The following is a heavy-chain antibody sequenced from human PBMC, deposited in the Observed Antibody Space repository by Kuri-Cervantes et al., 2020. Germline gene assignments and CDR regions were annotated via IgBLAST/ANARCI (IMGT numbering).Heavy chain of an antibody. CDR1: GFTFSSYA. CDR3: ARDRSSGWYGRAFDI. Sequence: GESLKISCAASGFTFSSYAMHWVRQAPGKGLEWVAVISYDGSNKDYADSVKGRFTISKDSSKNTLYLQMNSLRAEDTAVYYCARDRSSGWYGRAFDIWGQGTMVTVSS. V-gene: IGHV3-30-3*01. D-gene: IGHD6-19*01. J-gene: IGHJ3*02. CDR2: ISYDGSNK.